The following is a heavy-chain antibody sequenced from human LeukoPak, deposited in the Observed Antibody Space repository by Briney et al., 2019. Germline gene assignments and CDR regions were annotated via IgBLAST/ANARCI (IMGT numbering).Heavy chain of an antibody. J-gene: IGHJ4*02. CDR2: INPSGGST. CDR3: ARDWGVVAAIADDQFDY. Sequence: GASVKVSCKASGYTFTGYYMHWVRQAPGQGLEWMGIINPSGGSTSYAQKFQGRVTMTRDMSTSTVYMELSSLRSEDTAVYYCARDWGVVAAIADDQFDYWGQGTLVTVSS. V-gene: IGHV1-46*01. D-gene: IGHD2-15*01. CDR1: GYTFTGYY.